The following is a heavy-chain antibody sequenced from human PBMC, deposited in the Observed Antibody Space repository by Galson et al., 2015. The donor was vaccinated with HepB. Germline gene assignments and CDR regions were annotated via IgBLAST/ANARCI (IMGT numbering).Heavy chain of an antibody. CDR1: GFTLSSYT. D-gene: IGHD2-2*01. CDR2: IWYDGSNK. J-gene: IGHJ6*03. CDR3: ARDGSSTSSYYYYYYYMDV. V-gene: IGHV3-33*01. Sequence: SLRLSCAASGFTLSSYTMNWVRQAPGKGLEWVAVIWYDGSNKYYADSVKGRFTISRDNSKNTLYLQMNSLRAEDTAVYYCARDGSSTSSYYYYYYYMDVWGKGTTVTVSS.